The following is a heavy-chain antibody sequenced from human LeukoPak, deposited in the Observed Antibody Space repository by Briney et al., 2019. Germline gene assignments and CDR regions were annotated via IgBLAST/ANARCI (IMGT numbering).Heavy chain of an antibody. J-gene: IGHJ3*02. CDR3: ARQAPDYDFWSGPSKQAFDI. D-gene: IGHD3-3*01. Sequence: PSETLSLTCTVSGGSISSYYWSWIRQPPGKGLEWIGYIYYSGSTNYNPSLKSRVTISVDTSKNQFSLKLSSVTAADTAVYYCARQAPDYDFWSGPSKQAFDIWGQGTMVTVSS. CDR1: GGSISSYY. V-gene: IGHV4-59*08. CDR2: IYYSGST.